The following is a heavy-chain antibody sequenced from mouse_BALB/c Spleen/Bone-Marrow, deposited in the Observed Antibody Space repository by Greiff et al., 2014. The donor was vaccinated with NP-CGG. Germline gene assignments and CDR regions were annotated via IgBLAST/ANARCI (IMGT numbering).Heavy chain of an antibody. D-gene: IGHD1-2*01. CDR3: ARMHYYGYVAY. J-gene: IGHJ3*01. Sequence: EVKLMESGGGLVQPGGSLKLSCAASGFDFSRYWMSWVRQAPGKGLEWIGEINPDSSTINYTPPLKDKFIISRDNAKNTLYLQMSKVRSEDTALYYCARMHYYGYVAYWGQGTLVTVSA. CDR2: INPDSSTI. CDR1: GFDFSRYW. V-gene: IGHV4-1*02.